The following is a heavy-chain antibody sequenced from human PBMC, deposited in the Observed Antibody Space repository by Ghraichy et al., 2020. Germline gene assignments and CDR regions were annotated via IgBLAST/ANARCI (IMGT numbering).Heavy chain of an antibody. J-gene: IGHJ4*02. CDR1: GGSISSSSYY. V-gene: IGHV4-39*01. Sequence: SQTLSLTCTVSGGSISSSSYYWGWIRQPPGKGLEWIGSIYYSGSTYYNPSLKSRVTISVDTSKNQFSLKLSSVTAADTAVYYCARHSPRTYYYDSSGYYPDYWGQGTLVTVSS. D-gene: IGHD3-22*01. CDR3: ARHSPRTYYYDSSGYYPDY. CDR2: IYYSGST.